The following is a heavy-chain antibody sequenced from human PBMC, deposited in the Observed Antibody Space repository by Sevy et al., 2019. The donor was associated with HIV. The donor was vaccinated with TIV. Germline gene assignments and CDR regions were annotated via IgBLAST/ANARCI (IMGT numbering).Heavy chain of an antibody. CDR2: MNPNSGNT. J-gene: IGHJ5*02. CDR1: GYTFTSYD. V-gene: IGHV1-8*01. Sequence: ASVKVSCKASGYTFTSYDINWVRQATGQGLEWMGWMNPNSGNTGYAQKFQGRVTMTRDTSISTAYMELSRLRSDDTAVYYCARALIRYSSGTNWFDPWGQGTLVTVSS. CDR3: ARALIRYSSGTNWFDP. D-gene: IGHD6-19*01.